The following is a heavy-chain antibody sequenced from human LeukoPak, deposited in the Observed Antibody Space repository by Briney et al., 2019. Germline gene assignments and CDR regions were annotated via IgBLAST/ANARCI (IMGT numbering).Heavy chain of an antibody. CDR2: ISWNSGSI. Sequence: PGGSLRLSCAASGFIFDDYAMHWVRQAPGKGLEWFSGISWNSGSIGYADSVKGRFTISRDNAKNSLYLQMNSLRAEDTALYYCAKDRDYSSSGASVDYWGQGTLVTVSS. J-gene: IGHJ4*02. CDR3: AKDRDYSSSGASVDY. V-gene: IGHV3-9*01. D-gene: IGHD6-6*01. CDR1: GFIFDDYA.